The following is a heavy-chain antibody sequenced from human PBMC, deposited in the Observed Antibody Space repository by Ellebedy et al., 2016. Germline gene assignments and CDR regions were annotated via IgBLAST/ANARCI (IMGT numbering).Heavy chain of an antibody. CDR3: ARDPPSITTRTWG. V-gene: IGHV3-66*01. CDR1: GIIINKHY. D-gene: IGHD3-22*01. Sequence: GGSLRLSXAASGIIINKHYMRWVRQAPGKGLEWVSLIYSGGDTHYADSVRGRFTISRDSSENTLYLQMNSLRAEDTAVYYCARDPPSITTRTWGWGQGTLVTVSS. J-gene: IGHJ4*02. CDR2: IYSGGDT.